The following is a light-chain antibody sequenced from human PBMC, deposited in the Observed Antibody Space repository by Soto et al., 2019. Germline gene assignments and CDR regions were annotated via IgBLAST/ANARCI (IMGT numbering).Light chain of an antibody. CDR1: QSVRGN. J-gene: IGKJ4*01. Sequence: EVVMTQSPATLSVSPGEIATLSCRASQSVRGNLAWYQQKPGQSPRLLIYGASTRATGIPARFSGSGSGTEFTLTINSLQSEDFAVYYCQHYDVWHQLTFDGGTKVDIK. V-gene: IGKV3-15*01. CDR3: QHYDVWHQLT. CDR2: GAS.